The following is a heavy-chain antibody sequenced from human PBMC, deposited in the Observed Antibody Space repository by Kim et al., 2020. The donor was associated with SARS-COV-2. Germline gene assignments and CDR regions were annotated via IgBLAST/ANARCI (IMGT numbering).Heavy chain of an antibody. CDR2: IYYSGST. J-gene: IGHJ3*01. V-gene: IGHV4-59*01. Sequence: SETLSLTCTVSGGSISRNSWNWIRQPPGKGLEWIGYIYYSGSTNYNPSLESRVTFSVDTSKNKFSLTLISVIAAETAVFYFARDRNYYGSGRDSDAFD. CDR1: GGSISRNS. CDR3: ARDRNYYGSGRDSDAFD. D-gene: IGHD3-10*01.